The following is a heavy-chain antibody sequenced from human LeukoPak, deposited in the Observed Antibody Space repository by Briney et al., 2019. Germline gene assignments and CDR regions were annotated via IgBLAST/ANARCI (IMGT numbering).Heavy chain of an antibody. V-gene: IGHV3-33*01. J-gene: IGHJ4*02. CDR2: IWYDGSNK. Sequence: GGSLRLSCAASGFTFSSYGMHWVHQAPGKGLEWVAVIWYDGSNKYYADSVRGRFTISRDNSKNTLYLQMNSLRAEDTAVYYCARGGDIVVVPAATHFDYWGQGTLVTVSS. CDR3: ARGGDIVVVPAATHFDY. D-gene: IGHD2-2*01. CDR1: GFTFSSYG.